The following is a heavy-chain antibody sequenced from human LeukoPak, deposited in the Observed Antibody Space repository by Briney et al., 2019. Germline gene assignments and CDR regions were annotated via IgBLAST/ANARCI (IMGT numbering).Heavy chain of an antibody. V-gene: IGHV3-7*01. CDR2: LHADGNEK. CDR3: ARGGYSFDY. J-gene: IGHJ4*02. CDR1: GLSLSGYW. Sequence: GGAVGLSCAASGLSLSGYWMSLVRQAPGKGLEWVARLHADGNEKNFVGSVQGRFTVSRDNAKNSLYLQMNSLRVEDTAVYYCARGGYSFDYLGQGTLVTVSS. D-gene: IGHD5-12*01.